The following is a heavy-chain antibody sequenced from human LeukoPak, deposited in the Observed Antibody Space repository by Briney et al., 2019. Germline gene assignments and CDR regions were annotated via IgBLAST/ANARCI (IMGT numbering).Heavy chain of an antibody. V-gene: IGHV4-34*01. CDR2: INHSGST. CDR1: GGSFSGYY. CDR3: ARGHLRFLEWLLYRKDYYYYGMDV. Sequence: PSETLSLTCAVYGGSFSGYYWSWIRQPPGKGLEWIGEINHSGSTNYNLSLKSRVTISVDTSKNQFSLKLSSVTAADTAVYYCARGHLRFLEWLLYRKDYYYYGMDVWGQGTTVTVSS. D-gene: IGHD3-3*01. J-gene: IGHJ6*02.